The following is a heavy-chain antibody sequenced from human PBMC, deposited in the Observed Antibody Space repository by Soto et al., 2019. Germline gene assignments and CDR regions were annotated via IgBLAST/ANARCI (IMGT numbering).Heavy chain of an antibody. D-gene: IGHD3-10*01. CDR2: INAGNGNT. Sequence: ASVKVSCKASGYTFTSYAMHWVRQAPGQRLEWMGWINAGNGNTKYSQKFQGRVTITRDASASTAYMELSSLRSEDTAVYYCARDLTPYGSGNIDPWGQGTLVTVS. CDR1: GYTFTSYA. J-gene: IGHJ5*02. V-gene: IGHV1-3*01. CDR3: ARDLTPYGSGNIDP.